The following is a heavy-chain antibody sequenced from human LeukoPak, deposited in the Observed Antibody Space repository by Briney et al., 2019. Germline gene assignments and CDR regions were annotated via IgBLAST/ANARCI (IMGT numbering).Heavy chain of an antibody. V-gene: IGHV3-23*01. J-gene: IGHJ4*02. Sequence: PGGSLRRSCAASGFTFKSYGMTWVRQIPGKGLEWVSSITGAGTSTKYADSVNGRFTISRDNSKNTLSLQMTGLRDEDTAVYYCARKVAVAMDLDYWGQGTLVTVSS. CDR3: ARKVAVAMDLDY. CDR2: ITGAGTST. CDR1: GFTFKSYG. D-gene: IGHD5-18*01.